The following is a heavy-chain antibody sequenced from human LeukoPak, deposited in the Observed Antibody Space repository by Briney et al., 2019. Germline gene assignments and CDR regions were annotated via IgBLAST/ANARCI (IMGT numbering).Heavy chain of an antibody. Sequence: GGSLRLSCAASGFTFSSYWMHWVRQAPGKGLVWVSRINSDGSSTRYADSVEGRFTISRDNAKNTLYLQMNSLRAEDTAVYYCARDSDFVPTSDAFDIWGQGTMVTVSS. D-gene: IGHD2-8*01. J-gene: IGHJ3*02. CDR1: GFTFSSYW. CDR2: INSDGSST. V-gene: IGHV3-74*01. CDR3: ARDSDFVPTSDAFDI.